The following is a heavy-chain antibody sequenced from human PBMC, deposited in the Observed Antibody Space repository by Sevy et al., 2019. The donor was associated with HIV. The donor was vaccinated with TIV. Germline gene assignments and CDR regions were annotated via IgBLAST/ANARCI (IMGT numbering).Heavy chain of an antibody. CDR2: IKSKTDGGTT. CDR3: TTGLRITIFGVVITPPHYYGMDV. V-gene: IGHV3-15*01. D-gene: IGHD3-3*01. Sequence: GGSLRLSRAASGFTFSNAWMSWVRQAPGKGLEWVGRIKSKTDGGTTDYAAPVKGRFTISRDDSKNTLYLQMNSLKTEDTAVYYCTTGLRITIFGVVITPPHYYGMDVWGQGTTVTVSS. J-gene: IGHJ6*02. CDR1: GFTFSNAW.